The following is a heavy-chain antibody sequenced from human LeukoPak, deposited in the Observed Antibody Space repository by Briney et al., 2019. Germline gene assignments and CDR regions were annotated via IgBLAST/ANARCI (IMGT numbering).Heavy chain of an antibody. V-gene: IGHV5-51*01. J-gene: IGHJ4*02. D-gene: IGHD3-10*01. CDR3: ARHPYISGKIIQIDY. CDR1: GYSFSSYC. CDR2: IYPGDSES. Sequence: GESLKISCKGSGYSFSSYCFGWVRQMPGKGLEWMGIIYPGDSESRYSPSFQGQITISVDRSISTVYLQWSSLKASDTAMYYCARHPYISGKIIQIDYWGQRTLVTVSS.